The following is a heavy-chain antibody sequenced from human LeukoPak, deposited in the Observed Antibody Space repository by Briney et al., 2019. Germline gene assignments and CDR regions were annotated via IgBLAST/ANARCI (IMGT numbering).Heavy chain of an antibody. CDR1: GYSFSSHW. CDR2: IYPGDSDT. D-gene: IGHD5-18*01. CDR3: ARQRERGYSYVD. V-gene: IGHV5-51*01. J-gene: IGHJ4*02. Sequence: GESLKISCKGSGYSFSSHWIAWVRQMPGKGLEWMGMIYPGDSDTRYSPSFRGQVTISGDQSISTAYLQWSSLKASDTAMYYCARQRERGYSYVDWGQGTLVTVSS.